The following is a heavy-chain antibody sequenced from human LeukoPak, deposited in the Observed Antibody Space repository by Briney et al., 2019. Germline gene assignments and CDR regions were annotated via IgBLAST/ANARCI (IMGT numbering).Heavy chain of an antibody. J-gene: IGHJ3*02. V-gene: IGHV3-30*01. CDR2: ISYDGSNK. D-gene: IGHD5-18*01. Sequence: PGGSLRLSCAASGFTFSSYAMHWVRQAPGKGLEWVAVISYDGSNKYYADSVKGRFTISRDNSKNTLYLQMNSLRAEDTAVYYCARGGRYSYAFNDALDIWGQGTMVTVSS. CDR1: GFTFSSYA. CDR3: ARGGRYSYAFNDALDI.